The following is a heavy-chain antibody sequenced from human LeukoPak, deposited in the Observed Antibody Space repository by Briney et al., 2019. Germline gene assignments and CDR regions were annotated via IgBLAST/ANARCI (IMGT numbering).Heavy chain of an antibody. V-gene: IGHV4-4*09. CDR2: IYTSRST. J-gene: IGHJ4*02. CDR3: SRGDSSGSYFDY. CDR1: GVSISSYY. D-gene: IGHD3-22*01. Sequence: SETLSLTCTGSGVSISSYYWSWIRQAPGKGLEWIGYIYTSRSTNYNPSLKSRVTISVDTSKNQFSLKLSSVPAADTVVYYCSRGDSSGSYFDYWGQGTLVTVSS.